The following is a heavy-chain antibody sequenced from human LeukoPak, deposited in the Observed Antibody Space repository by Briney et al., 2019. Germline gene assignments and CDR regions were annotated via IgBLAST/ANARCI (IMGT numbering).Heavy chain of an antibody. V-gene: IGHV4-38-2*01. J-gene: IGHJ3*02. Sequence: PSETLSLTCAVSGYSISSGYYWGWIRQPPGKGLEWIGSIYHSGSTYYNPSLKSRVTISVDTSKNQFSLKLSSVTAADTAVYYCARQGYDFWSGYGAFDIWGQGTMVTVSS. D-gene: IGHD3-3*01. CDR2: IYHSGST. CDR1: GYSISSGYY. CDR3: ARQGYDFWSGYGAFDI.